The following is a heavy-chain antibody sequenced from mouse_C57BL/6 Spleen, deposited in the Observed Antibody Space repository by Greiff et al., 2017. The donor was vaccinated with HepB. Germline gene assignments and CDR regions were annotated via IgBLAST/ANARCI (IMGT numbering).Heavy chain of an antibody. D-gene: IGHD1-1*01. Sequence: QVQLQQSGAELARPGASVKLSCKASGYTFTSYGISWVKQRTGQGLEWIGEIYPRSGNTYYNEKFKGKATLTADKSSSTAYMELRSLTSEDSAVYFSARRDGSSYDYWYFDVWGTGTTVTVSS. V-gene: IGHV1-81*01. J-gene: IGHJ1*03. CDR3: ARRDGSSYDYWYFDV. CDR2: IYPRSGNT. CDR1: GYTFTSYG.